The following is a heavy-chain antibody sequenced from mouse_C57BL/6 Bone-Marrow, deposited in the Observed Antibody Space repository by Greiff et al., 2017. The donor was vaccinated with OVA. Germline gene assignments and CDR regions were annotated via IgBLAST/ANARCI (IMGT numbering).Heavy chain of an antibody. D-gene: IGHD1-1*01. CDR1: GFTFSSYG. V-gene: IGHV5-6*01. J-gene: IGHJ1*03. Sequence: EVMLVEPGGDLVKPGGSLKLSCAASGFTFSSYGMSWVRQTPDKRLEWVATISSGGSYTYYPDSVKGRFTISRDNAKNTLYLQMSSLKSEDTAMYYCARQRYYGRSFYWYFDAWGTGTTVTVSS. CDR3: ARQRYYGRSFYWYFDA. CDR2: ISSGGSYT.